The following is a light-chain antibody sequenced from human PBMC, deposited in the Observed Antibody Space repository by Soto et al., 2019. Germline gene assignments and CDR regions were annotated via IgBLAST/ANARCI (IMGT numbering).Light chain of an antibody. J-gene: IGLJ2*01. CDR2: DNN. CDR1: SSNIGNNY. Sequence: QSVLTQPPSVSAAPGQMVTISCSGSSSNIGNNYVSWYQHLPGTAPKLLIYDNNKRPSGIPDRFSGSKSGTSATLGITGLQTGDEADYYCGTWDSSLSVVFGGGTKVTVL. V-gene: IGLV1-51*01. CDR3: GTWDSSLSVV.